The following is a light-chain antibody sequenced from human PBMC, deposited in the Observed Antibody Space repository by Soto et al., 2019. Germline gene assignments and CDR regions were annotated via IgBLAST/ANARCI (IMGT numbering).Light chain of an antibody. CDR2: AAS. Sequence: DIQLTQSPSSLSASVGDRVTITCRASQDIRSALGWYQQKPGKVPKLLIYAASSLQSGVPSRFSGSGSGTDFTLTISSLQPEDFATYYCQQSYSPTTFGQGTKVDIK. J-gene: IGKJ1*01. CDR3: QQSYSPTT. V-gene: IGKV1-39*01. CDR1: QDIRSA.